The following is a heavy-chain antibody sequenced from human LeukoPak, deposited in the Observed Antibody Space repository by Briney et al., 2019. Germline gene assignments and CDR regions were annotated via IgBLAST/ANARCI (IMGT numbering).Heavy chain of an antibody. J-gene: IGHJ4*02. Sequence: PGGSLRLSCAASGFTFSSYGMHWVRQAPGKGLEWVSSISSSSSYIYYADSVKGRFTISRDNAENSLYLQMNSLRAEDTAVYYCARDTQTYYDVLALDYWGQGTLVTVSS. CDR2: ISSSSSYI. D-gene: IGHD3-9*01. CDR1: GFTFSSYG. CDR3: ARDTQTYYDVLALDY. V-gene: IGHV3-21*01.